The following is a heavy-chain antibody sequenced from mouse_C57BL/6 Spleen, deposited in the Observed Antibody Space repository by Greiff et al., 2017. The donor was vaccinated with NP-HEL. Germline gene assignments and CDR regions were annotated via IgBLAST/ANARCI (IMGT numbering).Heavy chain of an antibody. CDR2: IRNKANGYTT. V-gene: IGHV7-3*01. CDR3: ARYYYGSSYFDY. Sequence: EVKVVESGGGLVQPGGSLSLSCAASGFTFTDYYMSWVRQPPGKALEWLGFIRNKANGYTTEYSASVKGRFTISRDNSQSILYLQMNALRAEDSATDYCARYYYGSSYFDYWGQGTTLTVSS. D-gene: IGHD1-1*01. CDR1: GFTFTDYY. J-gene: IGHJ2*01.